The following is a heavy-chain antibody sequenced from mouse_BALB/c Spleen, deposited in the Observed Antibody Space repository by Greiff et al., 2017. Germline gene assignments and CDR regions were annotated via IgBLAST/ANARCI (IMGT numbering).Heavy chain of an antibody. J-gene: IGHJ3*01. CDR3: VREGNYRYDRFAY. Sequence: VKVVESGPGLVAPSQSLSITCTVSGFSLTSYDISWIRQPPGKGLEWLGVIWTGGGTNYNSAFMSRLSISKDNSKSQVFLKMNSLQTDDTAIYYCVREGNYRYDRFAYWGQGTLVTVSA. CDR1: GFSLTSYD. D-gene: IGHD2-14*01. CDR2: IWTGGGT. V-gene: IGHV2-9-2*01.